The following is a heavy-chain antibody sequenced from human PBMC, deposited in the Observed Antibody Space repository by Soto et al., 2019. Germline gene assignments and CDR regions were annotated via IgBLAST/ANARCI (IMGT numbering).Heavy chain of an antibody. CDR1: GWRVCIYW. CDR2: IDPSDSYT. Sequence: VKSSDEGPGWRVCIYWGSRERQMHGKGLEWMGRIDPSDSYTNYSPSFQGHVTISADKSISTAYLQWSSLKASDTAMYYCARTSGVAGRGDYWGQGTLVNLSS. CDR3: ARTSGVAGRGDY. J-gene: IGHJ4*02. V-gene: IGHV5-10-1*01. D-gene: IGHD6-19*01.